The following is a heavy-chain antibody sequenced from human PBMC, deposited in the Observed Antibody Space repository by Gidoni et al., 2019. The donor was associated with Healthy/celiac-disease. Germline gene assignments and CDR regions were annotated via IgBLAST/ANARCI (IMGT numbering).Heavy chain of an antibody. CDR2: IIPILGIA. CDR3: ARQVTTDHGVDY. CDR1: GGTFSSYA. J-gene: IGHJ4*02. D-gene: IGHD4-17*01. Sequence: QVQLVQSGAEVKKPGSSVKVSCKASGGTFSSYAISWVRQAPGQGLEWMGRIIPILGIANYAQKFQGRVTITADKSTSTAYMELSSLRSEDTAVYYCARQVTTDHGVDYWGQGTLVTVSS. V-gene: IGHV1-69*04.